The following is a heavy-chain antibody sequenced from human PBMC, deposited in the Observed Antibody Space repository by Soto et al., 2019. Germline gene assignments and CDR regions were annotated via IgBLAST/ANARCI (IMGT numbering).Heavy chain of an antibody. CDR2: IIPVSGTA. J-gene: IGHJ4*02. CDR3: ARADYYANSAYGGGSGAY. CDR1: GGTFSNYA. V-gene: IGHV1-69*01. D-gene: IGHD3-22*01. Sequence: QVQLVQSGAEVQKPGSSVKVSCKASGGTFSNYAISWVRQAPAQGLEWMAGIIPVSGTANYAQKFLGRVTLTADESTSTVYMELTSLRSEDRAVYYCARADYYANSAYGGGSGAYWGQGTLVTVSS.